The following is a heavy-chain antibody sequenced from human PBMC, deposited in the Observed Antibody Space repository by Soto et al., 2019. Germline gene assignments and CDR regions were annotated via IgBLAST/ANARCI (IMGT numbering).Heavy chain of an antibody. Sequence: SETLSLTCTVSGGSISSYYWSWIRQPPGKGLEWIGYIYYSGSTNYNPSLKSRVTISVDTSKNQFSLKLSSVTAADTAVYYCARGTPGGKYYFDYWGQGTLVTVSS. CDR1: GGSISSYY. CDR3: ARGTPGGKYYFDY. V-gene: IGHV4-59*01. J-gene: IGHJ4*02. D-gene: IGHD1-26*01. CDR2: IYYSGST.